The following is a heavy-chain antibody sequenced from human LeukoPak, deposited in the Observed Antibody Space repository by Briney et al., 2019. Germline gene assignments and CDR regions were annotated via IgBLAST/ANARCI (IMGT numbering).Heavy chain of an antibody. CDR2: IYYSGST. D-gene: IGHD6-13*01. CDR1: GGSISSSSYY. Sequence: TSETLSLTCTVSGGSISSSSYYWGWIRQPPGKGLEWIGSIYYSGSTYYNPSLKSRVTISVDTSKDQFSLKLSSVTAADTAVYYCARTSPLAAAGLFDYWDQGTLVTVSS. V-gene: IGHV4-39*01. J-gene: IGHJ4*02. CDR3: ARTSPLAAAGLFDY.